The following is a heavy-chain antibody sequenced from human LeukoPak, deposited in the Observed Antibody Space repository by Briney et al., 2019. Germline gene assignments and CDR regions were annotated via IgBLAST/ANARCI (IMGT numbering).Heavy chain of an antibody. D-gene: IGHD1-26*01. V-gene: IGHV4-4*02. CDR2: IYHSGST. J-gene: IGHJ3*02. CDR1: GGSISSSNW. Sequence: SGTLSLTCAVSGGSISSSNWWSWVRPPPGKGLEWIGEIYHSGSTNYNPSLKSRVTISVDKSKNQFSLKLSSVTAADTAVYYCARDKFPLVGATGDDAFDIWGQGTMVAVSS. CDR3: ARDKFPLVGATGDDAFDI.